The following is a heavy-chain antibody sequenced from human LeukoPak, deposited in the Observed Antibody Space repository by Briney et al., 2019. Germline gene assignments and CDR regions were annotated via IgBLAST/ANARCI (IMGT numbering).Heavy chain of an antibody. J-gene: IGHJ4*02. CDR2: IIPIFGTA. CDR1: GGTFSSYA. Sequence: ASVKVSCKASGGTFSSYAISWVRQAPGQGLEWMGGIIPIFGTANYAQKFQGRVTLTADESTSTAYMELSGLRSEDTAVYYCARGIMITFGGVIAPAPRYFDYWGQGTLVTVSS. V-gene: IGHV1-69*13. D-gene: IGHD3-16*02. CDR3: ARGIMITFGGVIAPAPRYFDY.